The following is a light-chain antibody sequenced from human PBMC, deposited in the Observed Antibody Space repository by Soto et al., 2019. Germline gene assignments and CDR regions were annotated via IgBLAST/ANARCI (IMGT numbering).Light chain of an antibody. CDR1: QSLVYSDGSTY. CDR2: KVS. CDR3: MQGTHCPLT. Sequence: DVVMTQSPLSLPVTLGQPASISCRSSQSLVYSDGSTYLNWFQQKPGQSPRRLIYKVSNRDSGIPVRFSGSASGSDVTLKISRVEPDDVGLYYCMQGTHCPLTFGGGTKVEIK. V-gene: IGKV2-30*01. J-gene: IGKJ4*01.